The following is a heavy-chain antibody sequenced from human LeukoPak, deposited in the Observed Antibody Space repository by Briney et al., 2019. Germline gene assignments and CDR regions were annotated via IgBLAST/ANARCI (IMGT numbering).Heavy chain of an antibody. CDR3: ARHFAYSSSSYFDY. J-gene: IGHJ4*02. V-gene: IGHV4-59*08. D-gene: IGHD6-6*01. Sequence: SETLSLTCSFSGGSVNTYYWSWIRQPPGKGLEWIGYVYYTGSTNYNPSLKSRVTIFEDKPKNQFSLRLSSVTVADTAVYYCARHFAYSSSSYFDYWGQGNLVTVSS. CDR1: GGSVNTYY. CDR2: VYYTGST.